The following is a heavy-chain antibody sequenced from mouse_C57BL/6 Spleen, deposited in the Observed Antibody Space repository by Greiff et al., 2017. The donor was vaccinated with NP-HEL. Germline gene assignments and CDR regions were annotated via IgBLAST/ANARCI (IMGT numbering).Heavy chain of an antibody. J-gene: IGHJ1*03. CDR2: INPNSGST. CDR1: GYTFSSYW. V-gene: IGHV1-64*01. CDR3: ARGETWYFDV. Sequence: LQQPGAELVKPGASVQLFCKASGYTFSSYWLHWVKQRPGQGLEWIGMINPNSGSTYYNEKFKSKATLTVDKSSSTAYMQLSSLTSEDSAVYYCARGETWYFDVWGTGTTVTVSA.